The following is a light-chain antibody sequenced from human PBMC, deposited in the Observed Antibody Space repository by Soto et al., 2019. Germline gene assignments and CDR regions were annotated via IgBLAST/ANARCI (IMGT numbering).Light chain of an antibody. J-gene: IGKJ4*01. CDR3: QQFNDWPLT. CDR1: QSVSSN. V-gene: IGKV3-15*01. CDR2: GAS. Sequence: EIVMTQSPATLSVSPGERATLSCRASQSVSSNLAWYQLKPGQAPRLLIYGASTRATGIPARFSGSGSGTEFTLTISSLQSEDFAVYYCQQFNDWPLTFGGGTKVDIK.